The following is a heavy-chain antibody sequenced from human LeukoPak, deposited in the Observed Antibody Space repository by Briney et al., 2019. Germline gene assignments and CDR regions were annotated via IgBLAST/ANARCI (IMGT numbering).Heavy chain of an antibody. CDR2: INPNSGGT. CDR1: GYTFTSYD. D-gene: IGHD6-19*01. Sequence: ASVKVSCKASGYTFTSYDVNWVRQATGQGLEGMGWINPNSGGTNYAQTFQGRVTMTSDTSISTAYMELSSLRSDDTAVYYCARGAVVQGTDNWGQGTLVTVSS. CDR3: ARGAVVQGTDN. V-gene: IGHV1-2*02. J-gene: IGHJ4*02.